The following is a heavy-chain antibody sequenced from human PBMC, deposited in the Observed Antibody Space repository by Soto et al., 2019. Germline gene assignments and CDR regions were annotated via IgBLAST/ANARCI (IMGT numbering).Heavy chain of an antibody. CDR2: ISYDGSNK. CDR3: AKGSYYDSSGYYRMDY. D-gene: IGHD3-22*01. CDR1: GFTFSSYG. Sequence: PWGSLRLSCAASGFTFSSYGMHWVRQAPGKGLEWVAVISYDGSNKYYADSVKGRFTISRDNSKNTLYLQMNSLRAEDTAVYYCAKGSYYDSSGYYRMDYWGQGTLVTVSS. V-gene: IGHV3-30*18. J-gene: IGHJ4*02.